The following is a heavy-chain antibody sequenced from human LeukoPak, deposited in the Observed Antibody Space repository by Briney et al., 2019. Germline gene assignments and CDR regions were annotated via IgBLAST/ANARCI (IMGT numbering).Heavy chain of an antibody. V-gene: IGHV1-46*01. Sequence: GASVKVSCKASGHSFTSYYMHWVRQAPGQGLEWMGVINPSGSTDYAQKFQGRVTMTRDTSTNTVYMDLSSLRSEDTAVYYCARAGGYSYGLDYWGQGTLVTVSS. CDR2: INPSGST. J-gene: IGHJ4*02. D-gene: IGHD5-18*01. CDR1: GHSFTSYY. CDR3: ARAGGYSYGLDY.